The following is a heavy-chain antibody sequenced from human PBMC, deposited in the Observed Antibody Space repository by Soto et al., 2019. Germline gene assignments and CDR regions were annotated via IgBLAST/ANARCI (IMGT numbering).Heavy chain of an antibody. CDR3: AREGYSSSSFDS. D-gene: IGHD6-6*01. J-gene: IGHJ4*02. CDR2: IFYNGFT. V-gene: IGHV4-59*11. CDR1: GGSINNHY. Sequence: SETLSLTCAVAGGSINNHYWSWIRQPPGKGLEWIGYIFYNGFTNYNPSLKSRVTMSVDTSKNQFSLKLNSTTAADTAVYYCAREGYSSSSFDSWGQGTPVTVSS.